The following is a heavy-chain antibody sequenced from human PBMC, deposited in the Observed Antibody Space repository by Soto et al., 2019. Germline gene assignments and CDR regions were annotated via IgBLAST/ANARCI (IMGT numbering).Heavy chain of an antibody. CDR1: GGSISSYY. Sequence: PSETLSLTCTVSGGSISSYYWIWIRQPPGKGLVWIGYIYYSGSTNYNPSLKSRVTISVDTSKNQFSLKLSSVTAADTAVYYCARFWSGYIDEQTNYYYYMDVWVKGTTVTVSS. CDR2: IYYSGST. J-gene: IGHJ6*03. D-gene: IGHD3-3*01. CDR3: ARFWSGYIDEQTNYYYYMDV. V-gene: IGHV4-59*01.